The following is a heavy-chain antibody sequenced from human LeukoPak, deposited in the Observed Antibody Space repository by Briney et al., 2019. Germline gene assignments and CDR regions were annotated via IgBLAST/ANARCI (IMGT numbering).Heavy chain of an antibody. V-gene: IGHV3-11*01. CDR2: ISSSGSTT. J-gene: IGHJ6*03. CDR1: GFTFSDYY. Sequence: PGGSLRLSCAASGFTFSDYYMSWIRQAPGKGLEWVSYISSSGSTTYYADSVKGRFTISRDNSKNTLYLQMNSLRAEDTAVYYCASLGYYYYMDVWGKGTTVTISS. CDR3: ASLGYYYYMDV.